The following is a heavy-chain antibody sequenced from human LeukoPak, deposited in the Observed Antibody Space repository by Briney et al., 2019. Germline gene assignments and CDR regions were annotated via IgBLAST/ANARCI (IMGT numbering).Heavy chain of an antibody. D-gene: IGHD3-22*01. CDR1: GFPFSSYA. Sequence: GRSLRLSWAASGFPFSSYAMHWVRQAPGKGLGWVAVISYDGSNKYYADSVKGRFTISRDNSKNTLYLQMNSLRAEDTAVYYCAKVWREFDSSDYSFRNDVDCWGQGTLVTVSS. CDR2: ISYDGSNK. J-gene: IGHJ4*02. V-gene: IGHV3-30-3*01. CDR3: AKVWREFDSSDYSFRNDVDC.